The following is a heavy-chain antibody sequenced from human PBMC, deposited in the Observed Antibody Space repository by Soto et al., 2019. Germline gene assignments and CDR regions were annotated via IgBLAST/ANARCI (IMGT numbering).Heavy chain of an antibody. CDR2: INPNSGGT. Sequence: ASVKVSCKASGYTFTGYYMHLVRQAPGQGLEWMGWINPNSGGTNYAQKFQGRVTMTRDTSISTAYMELSRLRSDDTAVYYCAREYYYDSSGYYSISWFDPWGQGTLVTVSS. CDR1: GYTFTGYY. V-gene: IGHV1-2*02. CDR3: AREYYYDSSGYYSISWFDP. D-gene: IGHD3-22*01. J-gene: IGHJ5*02.